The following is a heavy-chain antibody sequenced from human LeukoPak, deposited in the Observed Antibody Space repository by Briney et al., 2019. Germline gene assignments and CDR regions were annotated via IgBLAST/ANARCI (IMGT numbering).Heavy chain of an antibody. Sequence: GASVKASCKASGGTFSSYAISWVRQAPGQGLEWMGWINPNSGGTNYAQKFQGRVTMTRDTSISTAYMELSRLRSDDTAVYYCARAIVTMVRGGGNVFGYWGQGTLVTVSS. V-gene: IGHV1-2*02. D-gene: IGHD3-10*01. CDR2: INPNSGGT. CDR1: GGTFSSYA. CDR3: ARAIVTMVRGGGNVFGY. J-gene: IGHJ4*02.